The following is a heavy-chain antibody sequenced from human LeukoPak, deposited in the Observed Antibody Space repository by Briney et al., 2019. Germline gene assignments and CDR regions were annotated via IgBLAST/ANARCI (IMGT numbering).Heavy chain of an antibody. CDR2: INDNGGRT. J-gene: IGHJ4*02. Sequence: PGGSLRLSCTASGFSFTNGWMSWVRQAPGKGLEYASGINDNGGRTHYGDSVKGRFSISRDNSKNTLHLQMSTLRAEDTALYYCVKDVGGSYAFDYWGQGILVTVAS. D-gene: IGHD1-26*01. CDR3: VKDVGGSYAFDY. V-gene: IGHV3-64D*09. CDR1: GFSFTNGW.